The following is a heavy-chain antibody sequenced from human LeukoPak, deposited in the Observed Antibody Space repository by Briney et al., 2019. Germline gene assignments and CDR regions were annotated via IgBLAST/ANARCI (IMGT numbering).Heavy chain of an antibody. CDR3: ARKVLRWYPFDY. Sequence: PSETLSLTCAVYGGSFSGYYWSWIRQPPGKGLEWIGEINHSGSTNYNPSLKSRVTISVDTSKNQFSLKLSSVTAADTAVYYCARKVLRWYPFDYWGQGTLVTVSS. CDR1: GGSFSGYY. J-gene: IGHJ4*02. V-gene: IGHV4-34*01. CDR2: INHSGST. D-gene: IGHD4-23*01.